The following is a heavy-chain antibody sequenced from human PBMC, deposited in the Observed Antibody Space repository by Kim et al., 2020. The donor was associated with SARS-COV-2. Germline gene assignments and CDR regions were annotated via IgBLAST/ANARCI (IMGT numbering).Heavy chain of an antibody. CDR3: TREGDSSGWYRTPGGLGYYYGMDV. J-gene: IGHJ6*02. Sequence: GGSLRLSCTASGFTFGDYAMSWVRQAPGKGLEWVGFIRSKAYGGTTEYAASVKGRFTISRDDSKSIAYLQMNSLKTEDTAVYYCTREGDSSGWYRTPGGLGYYYGMDVWGQGTTVTVSS. CDR1: GFTFGDYA. D-gene: IGHD6-19*01. CDR2: IRSKAYGGTT. V-gene: IGHV3-49*04.